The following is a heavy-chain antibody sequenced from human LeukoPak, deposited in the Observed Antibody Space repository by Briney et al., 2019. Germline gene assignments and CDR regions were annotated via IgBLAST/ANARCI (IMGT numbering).Heavy chain of an antibody. D-gene: IGHD4-17*01. Sequence: GGSLRLSCAASGFTFSSYEMNWVRQAPGKGLEWVAVISYDGSNKYYADSVKGRFTISRDNSKNTLYLQMNSLRAEDTAVYYCARATTVTGPDVWGQGTTVTVSS. J-gene: IGHJ6*02. CDR2: ISYDGSNK. CDR3: ARATTVTGPDV. V-gene: IGHV3-30-3*01. CDR1: GFTFSSYE.